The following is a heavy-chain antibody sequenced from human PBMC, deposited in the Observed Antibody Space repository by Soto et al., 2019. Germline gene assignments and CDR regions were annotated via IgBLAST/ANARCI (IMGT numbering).Heavy chain of an antibody. D-gene: IGHD2-15*01. CDR2: ISGSGGST. CDR1: GFTFSSYA. V-gene: IGHV3-23*01. CDR3: AKVGVEHRDAFDI. Sequence: EVQLLESGGGLVQPGGSLRLSCAASGFTFSSYAMSWVRQTPGKGLEWVSAISGSGGSTYYADSVKGRFTISRDNSKNSLYLQMNSLRAEDTAVYYCAKVGVEHRDAFDIWGQGTMVTVSS. J-gene: IGHJ3*02.